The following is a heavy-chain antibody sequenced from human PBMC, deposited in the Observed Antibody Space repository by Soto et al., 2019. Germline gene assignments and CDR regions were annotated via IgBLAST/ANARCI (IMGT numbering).Heavy chain of an antibody. J-gene: IGHJ2*01. CDR1: GFTFSSYA. CDR2: ISGSGGST. V-gene: IGHV3-23*01. Sequence: EVQLLESGGGLVQPGGSLRLSCAASGFTFSSYAMSWVRQAPGKGLEWVSAISGSGGSTYYADSVKGRFTISRDNSKNTLYLQMNSLRAEDTAVYYCAKDEAYCSGGNCYSSPYWYFDLWGRGTLVTVSS. CDR3: AKDEAYCSGGNCYSSPYWYFDL. D-gene: IGHD2-15*01.